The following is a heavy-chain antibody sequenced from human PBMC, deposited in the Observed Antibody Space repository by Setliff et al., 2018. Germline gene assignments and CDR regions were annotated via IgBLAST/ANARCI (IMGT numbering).Heavy chain of an antibody. J-gene: IGHJ5*02. CDR3: ARDYYGSGSPNTNWFDP. V-gene: IGHV4-39*07. CDR1: GGSIISSNYY. D-gene: IGHD3-10*01. CDR2: IYYSGNT. Sequence: SETLSLTCTVSGGSIISSNYYWGWIRQPPGKGLEWIGGIYYSGNTYYNPSLRSRVTISVDTSKNLFSLKLSSVTAADTAVYYCARDYYGSGSPNTNWFDPWGQGTLVTSPQ.